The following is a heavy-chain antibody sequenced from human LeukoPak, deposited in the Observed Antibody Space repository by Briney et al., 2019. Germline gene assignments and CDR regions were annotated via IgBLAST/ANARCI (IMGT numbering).Heavy chain of an antibody. CDR3: ARERGRSVVVPAAPGSSAFDI. J-gene: IGHJ3*02. CDR1: GGSTSSYY. CDR2: IYYSGST. D-gene: IGHD2-2*01. Sequence: SETLSLTCTVSGGSTSSYYWSWIRQPPGKGLEWIGYIYYSGSTNYNPSLKSRVTISVDTSKNQFSLKLSSVTAADTAVYYCARERGRSVVVPAAPGSSAFDIWGQGTMVTVSS. V-gene: IGHV4-59*01.